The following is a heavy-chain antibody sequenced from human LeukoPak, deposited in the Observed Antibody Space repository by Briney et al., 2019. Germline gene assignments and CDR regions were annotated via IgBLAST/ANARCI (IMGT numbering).Heavy chain of an antibody. CDR2: IRSKASGGTI. D-gene: IGHD3-16*02. J-gene: IGHJ4*02. V-gene: IGHV3-49*03. Sequence: PGGSLRLSCTASGFTFGDYAMSWFRQAPGKGLEWVGLIRSKASGGTIEYAASVKGRFTISRDDSKSIAYLQMNSLKTEDTAVYYCTRTDEGSYPPVLDYWGQGTLVTVSS. CDR1: GFTFGDYA. CDR3: TRTDEGSYPPVLDY.